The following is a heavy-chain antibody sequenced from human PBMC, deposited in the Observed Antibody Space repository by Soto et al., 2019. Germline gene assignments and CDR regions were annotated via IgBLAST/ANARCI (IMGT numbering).Heavy chain of an antibody. CDR2: VSFEGSNR. V-gene: IGHV3-30*18. Sequence: QVQMVESGGGVVQPGRSLRLSCVASGFTFSGYGMHWVRQAPGKGLEWVAIVSFEGSNRYYADSVKGRFTVSRDNSRNTLSLQMNSLTPDDTAVYYCAKGGSSSARYFDTWGQGTLVTVSS. J-gene: IGHJ5*02. CDR3: AKGGSSSARYFDT. D-gene: IGHD6-6*01. CDR1: GFTFSGYG.